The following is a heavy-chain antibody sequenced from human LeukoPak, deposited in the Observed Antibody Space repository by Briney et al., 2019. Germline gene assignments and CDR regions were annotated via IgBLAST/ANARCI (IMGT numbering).Heavy chain of an antibody. D-gene: IGHD3-10*01. CDR2: IFRTGST. Sequence: SETLSLTCTVSGVSIGTSSYYWGWIRQPPGKGLEWTGSIFRTGSTYYSASLKSRLSISVDTSKNHIVLKLTSVTAADTAVYFCARRVGFYGSGSLNYFDPWGQGILVSVSS. V-gene: IGHV4-39*02. CDR1: GVSIGTSSYY. J-gene: IGHJ5*01. CDR3: ARRVGFYGSGSLNYFDP.